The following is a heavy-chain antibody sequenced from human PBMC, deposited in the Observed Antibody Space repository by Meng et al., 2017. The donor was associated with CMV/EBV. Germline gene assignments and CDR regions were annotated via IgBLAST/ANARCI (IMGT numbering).Heavy chain of an antibody. J-gene: IGHJ6*02. D-gene: IGHD5-24*01. Sequence: GESLKISCAASGFTFSSYEMNWVRQAPGKGLEWVSSISSSSSYIYYADSVKGRFTISRDNAKNSLYLQMNSLRAEDTAVYYCAREKDGYNPYYYGMDVWGQGTTVTVSS. CDR3: AREKDGYNPYYYGMDV. V-gene: IGHV3-21*01. CDR2: ISSSSSYI. CDR1: GFTFSSYE.